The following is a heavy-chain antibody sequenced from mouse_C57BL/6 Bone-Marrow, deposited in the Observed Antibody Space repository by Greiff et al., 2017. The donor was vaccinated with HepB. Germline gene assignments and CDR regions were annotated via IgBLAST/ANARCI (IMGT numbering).Heavy chain of an antibody. D-gene: IGHD1-1*01. CDR1: GFTFSSYA. CDR2: ISDGGSYT. J-gene: IGHJ3*01. Sequence: EVNVVESGGGLVKPGGSLKLSCAASGFTFSSYAMSWVRQTPEKRLEWVATISDGGSYTYYPDNVKGRFTISRDNAKNNLYLQMSHLNSEDTAMYYCARDGDDYCSSFFAYWGQGTLVTVSA. CDR3: ARDGDDYCSSFFAY. V-gene: IGHV5-4*01.